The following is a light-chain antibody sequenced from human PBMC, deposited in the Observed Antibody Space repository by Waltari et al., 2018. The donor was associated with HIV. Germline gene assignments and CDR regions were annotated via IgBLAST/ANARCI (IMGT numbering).Light chain of an antibody. Sequence: QSVLTQPPSASGTPGQRVTISCSGSSSNIGRSSLYWYQQLPGTAPKLLIYGSNQRPSGVPDRFSGSKSGTSASLAISGLRSEDEADYYCAAWDDSLSGRVFGGGTKLTVL. J-gene: IGLJ3*02. CDR3: AAWDDSLSGRV. CDR2: GSN. V-gene: IGLV1-47*01. CDR1: SSNIGRSS.